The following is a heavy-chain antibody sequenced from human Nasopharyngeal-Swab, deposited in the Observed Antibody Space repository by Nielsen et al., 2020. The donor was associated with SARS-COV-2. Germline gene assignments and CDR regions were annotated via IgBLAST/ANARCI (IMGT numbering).Heavy chain of an antibody. CDR3: ARPSPYGDYSFDY. Sequence: ASAKVSCKASGYTFTTHAMNWVRQAPGQGLEWMGWINTNTGSPRYAQGFTGRFVFSLDTSVSTAYLQIRSLKPEDTAVYFCARPSPYGDYSFDYWGQGTLVTVSS. CDR1: GYTFTTHA. J-gene: IGHJ4*02. V-gene: IGHV7-4-1*01. CDR2: INTNTGSP. D-gene: IGHD4-17*01.